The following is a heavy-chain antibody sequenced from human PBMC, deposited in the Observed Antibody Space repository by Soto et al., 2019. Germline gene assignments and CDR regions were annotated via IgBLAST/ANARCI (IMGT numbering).Heavy chain of an antibody. D-gene: IGHD6-13*01. V-gene: IGHV1-18*01. J-gene: IGHJ4*02. Sequence: QVQLVQSGAEVKKPGASVKVSCKASGYTFTSYGWVRQPPGQGLEWMGWSSGSNGNTNYAQKLQGRGTMTTDTSTSTAYMELRSLRSDAAAVYYCARVRAAPGSYYFDYWGQGTLVTVSS. CDR3: ARVRAAPGSYYFDY. CDR1: GYTFTSYG. CDR2: SSGSNGNT.